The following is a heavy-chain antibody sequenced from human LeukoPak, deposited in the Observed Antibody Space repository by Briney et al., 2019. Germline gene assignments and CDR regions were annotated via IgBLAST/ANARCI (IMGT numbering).Heavy chain of an antibody. V-gene: IGHV3-33*01. J-gene: IGHJ6*02. D-gene: IGHD3-9*01. CDR3: ARDTRYYDILTGPTNYYYYGMDV. Sequence: WIRQAPGKGLERVAVIWYDGSNKYYADSVKGRFTISRDNSKNTLYLQMNSLRAEDTAVYYCARDTRYYDILTGPTNYYYYGMDVWGQGTTVTVSS. CDR2: IWYDGSNK.